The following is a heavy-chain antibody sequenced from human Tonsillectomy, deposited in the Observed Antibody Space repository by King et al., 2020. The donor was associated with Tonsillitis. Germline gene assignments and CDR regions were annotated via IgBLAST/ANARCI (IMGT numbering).Heavy chain of an antibody. CDR3: ARPLYGSGSYYGAAFDI. Sequence: QLVQSGAEVKKPGESLKISCKGSGYSFTSYWIGWVRQMPGKGLEWMGLIYPGDSDTRDSPSFQGQVTISADKSISTAYLQWSSLKASDTAMYYCARPLYGSGSYYGAAFDIWGQGTMVPVSS. CDR2: IYPGDSDT. CDR1: GYSFTSYW. D-gene: IGHD3-10*01. J-gene: IGHJ3*02. V-gene: IGHV5-51*01.